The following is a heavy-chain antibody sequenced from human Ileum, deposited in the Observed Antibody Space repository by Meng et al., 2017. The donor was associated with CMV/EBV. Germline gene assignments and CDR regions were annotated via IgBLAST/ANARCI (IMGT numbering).Heavy chain of an antibody. CDR2: ICPTSTYI. D-gene: IGHD2-8*01. CDR3: ARLAYYTNTTLYYFDS. V-gene: IGHV3-21*01. CDR1: GFSFSAYS. J-gene: IGHJ4*02. Sequence: GGSLRLSCAASGFSFSAYSITWVRQAPGKGLEWVSSICPTSTYIYYADSVKGRFAISRDNAKRSLFLQMNSLRAEDTAVYYCARLAYYTNTTLYYFDSWGLG.